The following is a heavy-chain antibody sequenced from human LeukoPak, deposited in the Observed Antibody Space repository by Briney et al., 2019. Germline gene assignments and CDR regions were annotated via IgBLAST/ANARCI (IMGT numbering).Heavy chain of an antibody. CDR1: CGSFSGYY. J-gene: IGHJ4*02. CDR2: INHSGST. Sequence: PSETLSLTCAVYCGSFSGYYWSWIRQPPGKGLYWIGEINHSGSTNYNPSLKSRVTISVDTSKNQFSLELSSVTAADTAVYYCSRARSGLRYFDWLVKLDYWGQGTLVTVSS. V-gene: IGHV4-34*01. D-gene: IGHD3-9*01. CDR3: SRARSGLRYFDWLVKLDY.